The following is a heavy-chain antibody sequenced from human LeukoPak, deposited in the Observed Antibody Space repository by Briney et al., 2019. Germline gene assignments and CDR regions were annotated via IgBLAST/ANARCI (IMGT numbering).Heavy chain of an antibody. J-gene: IGHJ4*02. V-gene: IGHV3-74*01. D-gene: IGHD6-6*01. CDR2: ISPTGSTT. Sequence: GGSLRLSCAASGLTFSSHWMHWVRQAPGKGLVWVSRISPTGSTTSYADSVKGRFTVSRDNAKNTLYLQVNNLRAEDTAVYYCARGPNSNWSGLDFWGQGTLLTVSS. CDR3: ARGPNSNWSGLDF. CDR1: GLTFSSHW.